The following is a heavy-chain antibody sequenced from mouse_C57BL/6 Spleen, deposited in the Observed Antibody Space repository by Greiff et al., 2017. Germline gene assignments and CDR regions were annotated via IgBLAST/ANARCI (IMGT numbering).Heavy chain of an antibody. CDR1: GYTFTDYY. Sequence: EVQLQQSGPELVKPGASVKISCKASGYTFTDYYMNWVKQSHGKSLEWIGDINPNNGGTSYNQQFKGKATLTVDKSSSTAYMELRSLTSEDSAVYYCARGLLRYYAMDYWGQGTSVTVSS. V-gene: IGHV1-26*01. CDR2: INPNNGGT. D-gene: IGHD1-1*01. CDR3: ARGLLRYYAMDY. J-gene: IGHJ4*01.